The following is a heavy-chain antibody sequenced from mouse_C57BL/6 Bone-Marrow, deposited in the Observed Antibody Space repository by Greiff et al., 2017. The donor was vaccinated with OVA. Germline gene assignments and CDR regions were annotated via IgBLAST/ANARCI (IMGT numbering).Heavy chain of an antibody. CDR1: GFSLTSYA. V-gene: IGHV2-9-1*01. D-gene: IGHD1-1*01. CDR3: ARNMITTVANWYFDV. CDR2: IWPGGGT. Sequence: VQRVESGPGLVAPSQSLSITCTVSGFSLTSYAISWVRQPPGKGLEWLGVIWPGGGTNYYSAHESSQSISKDNSKSKVFLKMNSLQTYDTARDYCARNMITTVANWYFDVWGTGTTVTVSS. J-gene: IGHJ1*03.